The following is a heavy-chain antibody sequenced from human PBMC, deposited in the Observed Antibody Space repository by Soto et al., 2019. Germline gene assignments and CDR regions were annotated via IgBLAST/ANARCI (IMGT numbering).Heavy chain of an antibody. Sequence: QVQLVQSGAKVKKPGSSVKVSCKASGDTFSSYAISWVRQAPGQGLEWMGGIIPIFGTANYAQKFQGRVTITADESTSTAYMELSSLRSEDTAVYYCARDGSGSRSRASPMDVWGQGTTVTVSS. D-gene: IGHD3-22*01. CDR1: GDTFSSYA. CDR3: ARDGSGSRSRASPMDV. CDR2: IIPIFGTA. J-gene: IGHJ6*02. V-gene: IGHV1-69*01.